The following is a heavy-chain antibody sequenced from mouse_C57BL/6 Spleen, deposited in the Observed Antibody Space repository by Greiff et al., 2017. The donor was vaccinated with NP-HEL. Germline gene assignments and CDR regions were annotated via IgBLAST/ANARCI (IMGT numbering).Heavy chain of an antibody. Sequence: QVQLKESGAELVKPGASVKISCKASGYAFSSYWMNWVKQRPGKGLEWIGQIYPGDGDTNYNGKFKGKATLTAYKSSSTAYMQLSSLTSEDSAVYFCAIPYYYGSSFYWYFDVWGTGTTVTVSS. D-gene: IGHD1-1*01. CDR1: GYAFSSYW. CDR3: AIPYYYGSSFYWYFDV. J-gene: IGHJ1*03. V-gene: IGHV1-80*01. CDR2: IYPGDGDT.